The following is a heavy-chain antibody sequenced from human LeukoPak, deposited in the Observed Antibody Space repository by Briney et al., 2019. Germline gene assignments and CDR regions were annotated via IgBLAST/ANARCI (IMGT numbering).Heavy chain of an antibody. CDR1: GFTFSSYA. V-gene: IGHV3-30*04. CDR2: ISYDGSNK. CDR3: ARDKQLWSLGEYYYGMDV. Sequence: QSGGSLRLSCAASGFTFSSYAMHWVRQAPGKGLEWVAVISYDGSNKYYADSVKGRFTISRDNSKNTLYLQMNSLRAEDTAVYYCARDKQLWSLGEYYYGMDVWGKGTTVTVSS. D-gene: IGHD5-18*01. J-gene: IGHJ6*04.